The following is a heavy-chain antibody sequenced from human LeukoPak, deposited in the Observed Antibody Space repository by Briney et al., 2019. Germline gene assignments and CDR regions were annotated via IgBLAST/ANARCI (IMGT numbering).Heavy chain of an antibody. CDR2: MNPNSGNT. V-gene: IGHV1-8*01. CDR1: GYTFTSYD. Sequence: ASVKVSCKASGYTFTSYDINWVRHATGQGLELMGWMNPNSGNTGYAQKFQGRVTMTRNTSISTAYMELSSLRSEDTAVYYCAVVVRGVIRFDYWGQGTLVTVSS. J-gene: IGHJ4*02. CDR3: AVVVRGVIRFDY. D-gene: IGHD3-10*01.